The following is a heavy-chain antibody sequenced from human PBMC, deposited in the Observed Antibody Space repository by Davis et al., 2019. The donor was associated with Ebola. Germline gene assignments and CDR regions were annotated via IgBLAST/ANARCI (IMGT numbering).Heavy chain of an antibody. J-gene: IGHJ2*01. CDR2: IYNSGST. V-gene: IGHV4-30-4*02. Sequence: PSETLSLTCTVSGVSISSGDYYWSWIRQPPGKGLEWIGYIYNSGSTYYNPSLKSRVIISVDTYKNQFSLKLSSVTAADTAVYYCARDGEGHFDLWGRGTLVTVSS. CDR3: ARDGEGHFDL. CDR1: GVSISSGDYY.